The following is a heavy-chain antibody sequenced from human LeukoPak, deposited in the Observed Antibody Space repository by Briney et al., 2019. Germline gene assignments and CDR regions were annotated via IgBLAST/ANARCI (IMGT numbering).Heavy chain of an antibody. CDR1: GFTFSDYY. Sequence: PGGSLRLSCAASGFTFSDYYMSWIRQAPGKGLEWVSYISSSGSTIYYADSVKGRFTISRDNAKNSLYLQMTSLRAEDTAVYYCARDAGDILTGYFSYYFDYWGQGTLVTVSS. CDR2: ISSSGSTI. D-gene: IGHD3-9*01. J-gene: IGHJ4*02. CDR3: ARDAGDILTGYFSYYFDY. V-gene: IGHV3-11*04.